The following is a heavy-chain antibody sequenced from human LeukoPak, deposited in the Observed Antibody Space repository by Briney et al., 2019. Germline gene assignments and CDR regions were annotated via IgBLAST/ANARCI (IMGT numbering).Heavy chain of an antibody. Sequence: GGTLRLSCAASGFTFSSYGMSWVRQAPGKGLEWVSGISGNSGTTYYADSVKGRFTISRDNSKNTLYLQMNSLRAEDTAVYYCARDIPYDFWSGYSWGQGTLVTVSS. CDR2: ISGNSGTT. J-gene: IGHJ5*02. D-gene: IGHD3-3*01. CDR3: ARDIPYDFWSGYS. V-gene: IGHV3-23*01. CDR1: GFTFSSYG.